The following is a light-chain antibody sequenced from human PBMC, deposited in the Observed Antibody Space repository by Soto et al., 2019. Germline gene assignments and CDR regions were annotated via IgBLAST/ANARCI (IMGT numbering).Light chain of an antibody. CDR1: ESFSSTY. J-gene: IGKJ2*01. V-gene: IGKV3-20*01. Sequence: EIVLTQSPGSLSLSPGERATLSCRASESFSSTYLAWYQQKPGQPPRLLIYGASSRATGIPDRFSGSGSGTDFTLTISRLEPEDFAVYYCQQYATLLGTFGQGTNLEIK. CDR3: QQYATLLGT. CDR2: GAS.